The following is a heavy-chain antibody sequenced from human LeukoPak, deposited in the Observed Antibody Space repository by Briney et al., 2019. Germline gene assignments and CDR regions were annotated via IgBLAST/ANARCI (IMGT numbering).Heavy chain of an antibody. J-gene: IGHJ4*02. V-gene: IGHV3-23*01. Sequence: QSGESLRLSCAASGFTFSTYAMNWVRQAPGKGLEWVSSIGGSGDTTYYADAVKGRFTISRDNSKNTLYLQMNSLRVDDTAVYYCVEDVVVIVAAKPGIWGQGTLVTVSS. D-gene: IGHD2-15*01. CDR3: VEDVVVIVAAKPGI. CDR2: IGGSGDTT. CDR1: GFTFSTYA.